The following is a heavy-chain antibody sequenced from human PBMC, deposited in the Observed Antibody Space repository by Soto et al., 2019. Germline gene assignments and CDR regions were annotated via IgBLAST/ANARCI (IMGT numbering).Heavy chain of an antibody. J-gene: IGHJ4*02. CDR2: ISSSTTII. CDR3: ARRGLFESGGIDY. V-gene: IGHV3-48*01. D-gene: IGHD3-10*01. CDR1: GFTFTSYS. Sequence: EVQLVESGGGLVQPGGSLRLSCAASGFTFTSYSMNWVRQAPGKGLEWVSYISSSTTIIYYADSVKGRFTISRDNASNSLYLQINSLRAEDTAVYYCARRGLFESGGIDYWGQGTLVTVSS.